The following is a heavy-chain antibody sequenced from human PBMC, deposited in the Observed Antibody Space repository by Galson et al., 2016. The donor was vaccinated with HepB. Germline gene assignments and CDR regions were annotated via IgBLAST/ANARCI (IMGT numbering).Heavy chain of an antibody. CDR3: ARCHYYDILSGSQVPNRYFDL. J-gene: IGHJ2*01. V-gene: IGHV4-31*03. CDR2: ISYSGTT. CDR1: GGFISSGGYY. D-gene: IGHD3-9*01. Sequence: TLSLTCTVSGGFISSGGYYWSWIRQHPGKGLEWIGYISYSGTTYYSPSLKSRLTISVDTSKNHLSLRLNSVTAADTAVYFCARCHYYDILSGSQVPNRYFDLWGRGTLIIVSS.